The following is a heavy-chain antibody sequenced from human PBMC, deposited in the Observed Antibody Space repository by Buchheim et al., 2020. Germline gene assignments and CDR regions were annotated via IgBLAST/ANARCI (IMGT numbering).Heavy chain of an antibody. CDR1: GFTFSSYA. CDR2: ISGSGGST. J-gene: IGHJ6*02. Sequence: EVQLLESGGGLVQPGGSLRLSCAASGFTFSSYAMSWVRQAPGKGLEWVSAISGSGGSTYYADSVKGRFTSSRDNSKNTLYLQMNSLRAEDTAVYYCASTGLIAAAGRWYGMDVWGQGTT. D-gene: IGHD6-13*01. CDR3: ASTGLIAAAGRWYGMDV. V-gene: IGHV3-23*01.